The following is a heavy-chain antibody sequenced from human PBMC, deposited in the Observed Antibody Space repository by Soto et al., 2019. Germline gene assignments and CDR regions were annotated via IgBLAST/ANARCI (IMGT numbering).Heavy chain of an antibody. J-gene: IGHJ4*02. CDR1: GYSFVSYW. D-gene: IGHD2-21*01. Sequence: ESLKISCQGSGYSFVSYWIAWVRQMPGKGLEWMGSIYPGDSDTTNSPSLQGQVTMSVEKSITTVYLQWSSLKASDTAMYYCARTDGYEIEYWGQGTLVTVSS. CDR2: IYPGDSDT. CDR3: ARTDGYEIEY. V-gene: IGHV5-51*01.